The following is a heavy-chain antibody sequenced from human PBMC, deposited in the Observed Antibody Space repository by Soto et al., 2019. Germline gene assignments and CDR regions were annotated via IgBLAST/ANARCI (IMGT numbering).Heavy chain of an antibody. CDR2: ISAYNGNT. J-gene: IGHJ4*02. CDR1: GYTFTSYG. CDR3: ATDPTPLLRGYSYGFDY. Sequence: ASVKVSCKASGYTFTSYGISCVRQAPGQGLEWMGWISAYNGNTNYAQKLQGRVTMTTDTSTSTAYMELRSLRSDDTAVYYCATDPTPLLRGYSYGFDYWDQGTLATVSS. D-gene: IGHD5-18*01. V-gene: IGHV1-18*01.